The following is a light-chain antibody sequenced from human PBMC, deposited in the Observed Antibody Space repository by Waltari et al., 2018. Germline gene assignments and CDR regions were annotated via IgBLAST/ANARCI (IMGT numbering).Light chain of an antibody. V-gene: IGLV1-36*01. Sequence: QSVLTPPPSMSEAPRPRVTTTCSGSPPTLGQNPLSWYQHLPGTAPKFLIYYNDLKPSWVSARFSGSKSGTSASLTISELQSEDEADYFCASWDDSLNGPVFGGGTKVTVL. CDR2: YND. J-gene: IGLJ3*02. CDR3: ASWDDSLNGPV. CDR1: PPTLGQNP.